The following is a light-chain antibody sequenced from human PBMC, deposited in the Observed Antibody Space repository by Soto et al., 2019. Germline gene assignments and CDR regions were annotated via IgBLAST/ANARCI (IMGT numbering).Light chain of an antibody. J-gene: IGKJ1*01. CDR2: DAS. V-gene: IGKV3-11*01. CDR1: PSVNSY. CDR3: QQRSNWPWT. Sequence: ETVLTQSPATLSLSPGEQATLSCRASPSVNSYLAWYQQKAGQAPRLLIYDASNRATGIPARFSGSGSGTDFTLNISSLEPEDFAVYYCQQRSNWPWTFGQGTKVEIK.